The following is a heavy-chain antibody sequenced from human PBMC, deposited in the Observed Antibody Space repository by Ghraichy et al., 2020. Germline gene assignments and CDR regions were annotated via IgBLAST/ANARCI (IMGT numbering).Heavy chain of an antibody. Sequence: LSLTCAASGFTFSNAWMSWVRQAPGKGLEWVGRIKSKTDGGTTDYAAPVKGRFTISRDDSKNTLYLQMNSLKTEDTAVYYCTTDGGIVVVPAAMVVDSYYYYYGMDVWGQGTTVTVSS. J-gene: IGHJ6*02. D-gene: IGHD2-2*01. V-gene: IGHV3-15*01. CDR3: TTDGGIVVVPAAMVVDSYYYYYGMDV. CDR2: IKSKTDGGTT. CDR1: GFTFSNAW.